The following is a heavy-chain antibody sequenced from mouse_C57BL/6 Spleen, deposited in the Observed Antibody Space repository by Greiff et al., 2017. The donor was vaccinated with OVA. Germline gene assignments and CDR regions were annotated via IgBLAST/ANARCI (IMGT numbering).Heavy chain of an antibody. CDR3: AKTLGRNDYDAYYAMDY. J-gene: IGHJ4*01. CDR1: GFSLTSYG. V-gene: IGHV2-3*01. CDR2: IWGDGST. D-gene: IGHD2-4*01. Sequence: VQGVESGPGLVAPSQSLSITCTVSGFSLTSYGVSWVRQPPGTGLEWLGVIWGDGSTNYHSALISRLSISKDNSKSQVFLKLNSLQTDDTATYYCAKTLGRNDYDAYYAMDYWGQGTSVTVSS.